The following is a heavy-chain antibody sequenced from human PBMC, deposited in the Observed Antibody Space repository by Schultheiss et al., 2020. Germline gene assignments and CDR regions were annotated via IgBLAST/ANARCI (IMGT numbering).Heavy chain of an antibody. D-gene: IGHD6-19*01. CDR2: INHSGST. CDR1: GGSFSGYY. CDR3: ARTKNSSGRGNWFDP. J-gene: IGHJ5*02. Sequence: SENLSLTCAVYGGSFSGYYWSWIRQPPGKGLEWIGEINHSGSTNYNPSLKSRVTISVDTSKNQFSLKLSSVTAADTAVYYCARTKNSSGRGNWFDPWGQGTLVTVSS. V-gene: IGHV4-34*01.